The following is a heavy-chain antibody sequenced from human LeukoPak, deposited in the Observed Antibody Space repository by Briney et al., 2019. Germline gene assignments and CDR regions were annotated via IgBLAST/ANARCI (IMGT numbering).Heavy chain of an antibody. Sequence: SQTLSLTCTVSGGSISSGDYYWRWIRQPPGKGLEWIGYIYYSGSTYYNPSLKSRVTISVDTSKNQFSLKLSSVTAADTAVYYCARAPEGGYSYGPTPQFDYWGQGTLVTVSS. J-gene: IGHJ4*02. CDR1: GGSISSGDYY. CDR3: ARAPEGGYSYGPTPQFDY. V-gene: IGHV4-30-4*01. D-gene: IGHD5-18*01. CDR2: IYYSGST.